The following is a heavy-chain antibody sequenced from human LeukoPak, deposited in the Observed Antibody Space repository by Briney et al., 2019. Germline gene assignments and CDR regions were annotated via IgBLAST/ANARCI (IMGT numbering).Heavy chain of an antibody. J-gene: IGHJ4*02. D-gene: IGHD3-3*01. CDR1: GVSVSSNSAA. Sequence: SQTLSLNCAISGVSVSSNSAAWNCIRQSPSRGLELLGRTYYRSKWYNDYAVSVKSRITINPDTSKNQFSLQLNSVTPEDTAVYYCARDVSDYDFWSGYMYYFDYWGQGTLVTVSS. CDR2: TYYRSKWYN. V-gene: IGHV6-1*01. CDR3: ARDVSDYDFWSGYMYYFDY.